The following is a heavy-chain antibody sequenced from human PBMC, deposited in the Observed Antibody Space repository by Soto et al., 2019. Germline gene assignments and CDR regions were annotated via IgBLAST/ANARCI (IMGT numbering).Heavy chain of an antibody. V-gene: IGHV5-51*01. J-gene: IGHJ4*02. Sequence: GYALKISCPGSGYTVTTYWVGWLRQRHGKGLDWIGNIYPADSDVNYSPSFQGQVAISVDKFISTAYLRWNSLKASDTAVYYCARQNYAGYGGYDSAVDTWGQGTLVTVSA. CDR2: IYPADSDV. CDR3: ARQNYAGYGGYDSAVDT. D-gene: IGHD5-12*01. CDR1: GYTVTTYW.